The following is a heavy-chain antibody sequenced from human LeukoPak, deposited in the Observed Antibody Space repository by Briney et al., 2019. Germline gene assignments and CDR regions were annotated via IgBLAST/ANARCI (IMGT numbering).Heavy chain of an antibody. CDR3: ARVRAAYYDILTGYYISSNQSPVFDY. Sequence: ASVKVSCKASGYTFTSYAMNWVRQAPGQGLEWMGWINTNTGNPTYAQGFTGRFVFSLDTSVSTAYLQISSLRAEDTAVYYCARVRAAYYDILTGYYISSNQSPVFDYWGQGTLVTVSS. CDR1: GYTFTSYA. V-gene: IGHV7-4-1*02. CDR2: INTNTGNP. D-gene: IGHD3-9*01. J-gene: IGHJ4*02.